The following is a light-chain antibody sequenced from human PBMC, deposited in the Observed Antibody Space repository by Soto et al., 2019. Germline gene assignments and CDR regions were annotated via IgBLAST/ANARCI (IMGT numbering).Light chain of an antibody. J-gene: IGKJ5*01. V-gene: IGKV3-20*01. CDR1: QSVTSNY. CDR2: DAS. Sequence: EILLTQSPGTLSLSPGERATLSCRASQSVTSNYLAWYQQKPGQAPRLLIYDASSRATGIPDRFSGSGSGTDFTLTISRLEPEDFAVYYCQQYGSSPRTFGQGTRLEIK. CDR3: QQYGSSPRT.